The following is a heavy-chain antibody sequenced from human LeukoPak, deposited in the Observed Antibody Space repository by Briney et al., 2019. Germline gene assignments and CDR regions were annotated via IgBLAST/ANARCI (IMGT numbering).Heavy chain of an antibody. CDR2: IYYSGNT. V-gene: IGHV4-59*01. CDR3: ARVGDGTFDI. D-gene: IGHD3-16*01. Sequence: SETLSLTCTVSGGSISSYYWSWIRQSPGKGLEWIGYIYYSGNTNYNPSLKSQVTISIDTSKNHFSLRLSSVNAADTAVYYCARVGDGTFDIWGRGTMVIVSS. J-gene: IGHJ3*02. CDR1: GGSISSYY.